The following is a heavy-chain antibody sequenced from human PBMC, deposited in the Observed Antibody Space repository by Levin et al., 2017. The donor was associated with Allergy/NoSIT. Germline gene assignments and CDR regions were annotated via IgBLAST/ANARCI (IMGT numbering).Heavy chain of an antibody. CDR3: ARARTAMVPVLRY. V-gene: IGHV3-30-3*01. CDR2: ISYDGSNK. D-gene: IGHD5-18*01. J-gene: IGHJ4*02. Sequence: GESLKISCAASGFTFSSYAMHWVRQAPGKGLEWVAVISYDGSNKYYADSVKGRFSISRDNSKNTLYLQMNSLRAEDTAVYYCARARTAMVPVLRYWGQGTLVTVSS. CDR1: GFTFSSYA.